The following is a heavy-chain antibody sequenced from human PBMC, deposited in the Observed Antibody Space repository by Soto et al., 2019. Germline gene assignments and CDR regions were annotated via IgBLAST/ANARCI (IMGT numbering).Heavy chain of an antibody. CDR3: ARDCGGDCYYYYYGMDV. J-gene: IGHJ6*02. CDR1: GGSISSSSYY. Sequence: QLQLQESGPGLVKPSETLSLTCTVSGGSISSSSYYWGWIRQPPGKGLEWIGSIYYSGSTYYNPSLKSRVTISVDTSKNQFSLKLSSVTAADTAVYYCARDCGGDCYYYYYGMDVWGQGTTVTVSS. V-gene: IGHV4-39*02. CDR2: IYYSGST. D-gene: IGHD2-21*02.